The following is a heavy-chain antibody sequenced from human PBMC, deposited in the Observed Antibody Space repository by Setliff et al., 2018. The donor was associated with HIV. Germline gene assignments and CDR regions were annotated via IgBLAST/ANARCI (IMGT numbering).Heavy chain of an antibody. J-gene: IGHJ4*02. D-gene: IGHD3-22*01. CDR2: ISSNGGST. Sequence: PGGSLRLSCSASGFTFSSYAMHWVRQAPGKGLEYVSAISSNGGSTFYADSVKGRFTISRDNSKNTLYLQMNSLRAEDTAVYYCAKTYYYDSSGYYGVDYWGQGTLVTVSS. CDR1: GFTFSSYA. V-gene: IGHV3-64*04. CDR3: AKTYYYDSSGYYGVDY.